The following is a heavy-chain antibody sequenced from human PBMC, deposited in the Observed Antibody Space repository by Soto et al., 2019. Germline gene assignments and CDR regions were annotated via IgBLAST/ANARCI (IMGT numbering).Heavy chain of an antibody. Sequence: GASVKVSCKAPRGLFSSYVFNWVRQAPGQGLEWMGGVNPILNIADHAQKFQGRVTITADASTGTAYMELSSLRSEDTAVYYCAREGVRGMDVWGQGTTVTVSS. J-gene: IGHJ6*02. CDR3: AREGVRGMDV. CDR2: VNPILNIA. V-gene: IGHV1-69*10. CDR1: RGLFSSYV. D-gene: IGHD3-16*01.